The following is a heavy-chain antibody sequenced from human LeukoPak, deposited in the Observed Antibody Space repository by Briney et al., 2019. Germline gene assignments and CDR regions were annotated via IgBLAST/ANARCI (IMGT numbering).Heavy chain of an antibody. CDR1: GFTFSSYW. Sequence: GGSLRLSCAASGFTFSSYWMSWVRQAPGKGLEWVANIKQDGSEKYYVDSVKGRFTISRDNAKNSLYLQMNSLRAEDTAVYYCARARGIAATGTGISYFDNWGQGKLVTVSS. D-gene: IGHD6-13*01. CDR2: IKQDGSEK. CDR3: ARARGIAATGTGISYFDN. J-gene: IGHJ4*02. V-gene: IGHV3-7*01.